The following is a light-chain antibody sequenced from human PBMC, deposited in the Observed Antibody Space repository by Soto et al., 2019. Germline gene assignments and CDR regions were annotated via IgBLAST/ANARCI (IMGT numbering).Light chain of an antibody. CDR2: KAS. J-gene: IGKJ1*01. V-gene: IGKV1-5*03. CDR3: QHYNSYSEA. CDR1: QTISIL. Sequence: DIQMTQSPSTLSASVGDRVSITCRASQTISILLAWYQQKPGNAPKLLIYKASSLESGVPSRFSGSGSGTEFTLTISSLQPDDFATYYCQHYNSYSEAFGQGTKVDI.